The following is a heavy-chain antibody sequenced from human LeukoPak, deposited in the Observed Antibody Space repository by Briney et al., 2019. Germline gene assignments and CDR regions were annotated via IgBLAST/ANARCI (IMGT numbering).Heavy chain of an antibody. J-gene: IGHJ4*02. D-gene: IGHD6-13*01. V-gene: IGHV4-39*02. CDR1: GGSTSRRSYY. CDR2: IYYSGST. CDR3: ARARYSSSWYSLFFDY. Sequence: MPSETLSLTCTISGGSTSRRSYYWGWIRQPPGKGLEWIGSIYYSGSTYINPSLQSRVTISVDASTNQFSLRLRSVTAADTAVYYCARARYSSSWYSLFFDYWGQGTLVTVSS.